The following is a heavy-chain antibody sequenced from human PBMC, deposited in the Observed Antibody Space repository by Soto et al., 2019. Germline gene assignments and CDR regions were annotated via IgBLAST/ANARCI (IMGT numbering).Heavy chain of an antibody. CDR3: ASSSRPHRRDVNWFDP. Sequence: ASVKVSCKASAGTFSSNTTSLVRQAPGPGLEWMGRIIPILGIANYAQKFQGRVTITADKSTSTDYMELSSLRSEDTAVYYCASSSRPHRRDVNWFDPWGQGTLVTVSS. CDR2: IIPILGIA. J-gene: IGHJ5*02. V-gene: IGHV1-69*02. D-gene: IGHD2-2*01. CDR1: AGTFSSNT.